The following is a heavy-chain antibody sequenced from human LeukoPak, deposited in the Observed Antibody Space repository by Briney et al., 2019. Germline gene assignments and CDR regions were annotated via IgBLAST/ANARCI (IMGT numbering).Heavy chain of an antibody. D-gene: IGHD3-10*01. V-gene: IGHV1-2*02. J-gene: IGHJ4*02. CDR3: AREYYYGSGNYYDRIDY. Sequence: ASVKVSCKASGYTFTGYYMHWVRQAPGQGLEWMGWIDPNSGGTNYAQKFQGRVTMTRDTSISTAYMVLNRLRSDDTAVYYCAREYYYGSGNYYDRIDYWGQGTLVTVSS. CDR1: GYTFTGYY. CDR2: IDPNSGGT.